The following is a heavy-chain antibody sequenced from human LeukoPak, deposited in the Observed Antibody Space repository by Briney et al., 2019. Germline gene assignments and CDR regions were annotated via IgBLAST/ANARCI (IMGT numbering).Heavy chain of an antibody. CDR2: IYSGGST. CDR3: ARGEDSSGYSVNY. J-gene: IGHJ4*02. D-gene: IGHD3-22*01. V-gene: IGHV3-53*01. CDR1: GFTVSSNY. Sequence: GGSLRLSCAASGFTVSSNYMSWVRQAPGKGLEWVSVIYSGGSTYYADSVKGRFTISRDNSKNTLYLQMNSLRAEDTAVYYCARGEDSSGYSVNYWGQGTLVTVSS.